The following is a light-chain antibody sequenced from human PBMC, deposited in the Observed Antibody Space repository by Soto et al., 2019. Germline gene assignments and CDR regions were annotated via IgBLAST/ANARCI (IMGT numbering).Light chain of an antibody. V-gene: IGKV1-5*03. CDR2: KAS. J-gene: IGKJ1*01. CDR1: QSISSW. Sequence: DIQMTQSPNTLSASVGDRVTITCRASQSISSWLAWYQQKPGKAPKLLIYKASSLESGVSSRFSGSGSGAEFTLTISSLQPDDFATYYCQQYNSYPGTFGQGTKVEIK. CDR3: QQYNSYPGT.